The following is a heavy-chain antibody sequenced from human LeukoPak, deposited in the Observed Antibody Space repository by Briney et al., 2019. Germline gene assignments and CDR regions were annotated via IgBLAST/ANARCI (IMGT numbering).Heavy chain of an antibody. CDR1: GGSISSSSYY. CDR2: IYYSGST. J-gene: IGHJ5*02. Sequence: SETLSLTCTVSGGSISSSSYYWGWIRQPPGKELEWIGSIYYSGSTYYNPSLKSRVTISVDTSKNQFSLKLSSVTAADTAVYYCARVWFGEFPTEAQSAIKNWFDPWGQGTLVTVSS. CDR3: ARVWFGEFPTEAQSAIKNWFDP. V-gene: IGHV4-39*07. D-gene: IGHD3-10*01.